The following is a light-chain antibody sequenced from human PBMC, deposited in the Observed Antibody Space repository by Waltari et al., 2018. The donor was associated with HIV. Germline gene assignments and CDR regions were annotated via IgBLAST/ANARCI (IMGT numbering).Light chain of an antibody. J-gene: IGKJ3*01. V-gene: IGKV1-16*01. CDR2: AAS. CDR1: QDITNY. Sequence: DIQMTQSPTSLSASVGDRVSITCRASQDITNYVSWFLQKPGKAPKSLIYAASILHSGVPSRFSGSGFGTEFTLTITNLQPEDSATYFCHYYNGYPFTFGPGTKV. CDR3: HYYNGYPFT.